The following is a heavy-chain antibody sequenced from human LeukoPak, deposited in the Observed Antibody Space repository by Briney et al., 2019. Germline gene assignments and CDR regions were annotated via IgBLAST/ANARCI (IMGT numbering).Heavy chain of an antibody. CDR2: IYHSGST. CDR1: GGSISSGYY. V-gene: IGHV4-38-2*02. CDR3: ARDVPPYYDFWTERGAFDI. J-gene: IGHJ3*02. D-gene: IGHD3-3*01. Sequence: SETLSLTCTVSGGSISSGYYWGWIRQPPGKGLEWIGSIYHSGSTYYNPSLKSRVTISVDTSKNQFSLKLSSVTAADTAVYYCARDVPPYYDFWTERGAFDIWGQGTMVTVSS.